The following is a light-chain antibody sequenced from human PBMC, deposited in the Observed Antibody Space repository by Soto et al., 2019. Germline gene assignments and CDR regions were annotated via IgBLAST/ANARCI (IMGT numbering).Light chain of an antibody. V-gene: IGKV3-15*01. CDR3: QQYNNWPPWT. J-gene: IGKJ1*01. Sequence: EIVMTQYPATLSVSPGERATLSRRASQSVSSNLAWYQHKPGQAPRLLIYGASTRATGIPARFSGSGSGTEFTLTISSLLSEDFAVYYCQQYNNWPPWTFGQGTKVDIK. CDR1: QSVSSN. CDR2: GAS.